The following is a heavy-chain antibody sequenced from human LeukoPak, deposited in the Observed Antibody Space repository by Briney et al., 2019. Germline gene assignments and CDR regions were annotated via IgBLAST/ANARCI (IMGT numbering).Heavy chain of an antibody. CDR2: ISWNSGSI. Sequence: GGSLRLSCAASGFTFDDYALHWVRQAPGKGLEWVSGISWNSGSIGYADSVKGRFTISRDNAKNSLYLQMNSLRAEDTASYYCAKDGYYDSSGIVDYWGQGTLVTVSS. J-gene: IGHJ4*02. D-gene: IGHD3-22*01. CDR3: AKDGYYDSSGIVDY. V-gene: IGHV3-9*01. CDR1: GFTFDDYA.